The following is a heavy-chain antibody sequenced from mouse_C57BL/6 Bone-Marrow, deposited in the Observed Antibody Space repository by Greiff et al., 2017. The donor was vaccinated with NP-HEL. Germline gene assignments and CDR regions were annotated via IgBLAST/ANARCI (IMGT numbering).Heavy chain of an antibody. CDR2: IRLKSDNYAT. Sequence: DVMLVESGGGLVQPGGSMKLSCVASGFTFSNYWMNWVRQSPEKGLEWVAQIRLKSDNYATHYAESVKGRFTISRDDSKSSVYRQMNNLRAEDTGIYYCTGGTTVVATDYWGQGTTLTVSS. CDR3: TGGTTVVATDY. CDR1: GFTFSNYW. J-gene: IGHJ2*01. V-gene: IGHV6-3*01. D-gene: IGHD1-1*01.